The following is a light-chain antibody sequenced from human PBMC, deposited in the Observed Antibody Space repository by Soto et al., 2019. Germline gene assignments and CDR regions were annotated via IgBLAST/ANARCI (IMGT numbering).Light chain of an antibody. Sequence: SPGQPASVCGSPGQSFTISCTGTKEVASYNRVSWYQQTPGTSPKRLIYDVTKRASGISDRFSGYESGNTASLTISGLHTDAEGDYYCGLYTIAETVVLGGGTKVTV. CDR3: GLYTIAETVV. J-gene: IGLJ2*01. CDR1: KEVASYNR. V-gene: IGLV2-18*01. CDR2: DVT.